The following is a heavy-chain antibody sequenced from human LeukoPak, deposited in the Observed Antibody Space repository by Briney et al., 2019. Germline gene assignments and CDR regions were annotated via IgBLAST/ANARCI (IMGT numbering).Heavy chain of an antibody. CDR3: ARVITIPRRGAFDI. Sequence: ASVKVSCKASGGTFSSYAISWVRQAPGQGLEWMGGIIPIFGTANYAQKFQGRVTITADESTSTAYMELSSLRSKDTAVYYCARVITIPRRGAFDIWGQGTMVTVSS. V-gene: IGHV1-69*13. J-gene: IGHJ3*02. D-gene: IGHD3-3*01. CDR2: IIPIFGTA. CDR1: GGTFSSYA.